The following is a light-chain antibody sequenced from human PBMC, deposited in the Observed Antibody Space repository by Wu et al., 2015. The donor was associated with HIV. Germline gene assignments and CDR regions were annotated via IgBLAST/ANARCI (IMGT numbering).Light chain of an antibody. CDR3: QNYNSAPRT. J-gene: IGKJ1*01. CDR2: AAS. Sequence: DIQMTQSPSTLSASVGDRVTITCRASQNIKNYLNWYQQKPGKAPKLLISAASSLQGGVSSRFSGSGSGTHFTLTINSLQPEDVAIYYCQNYNSAPRTFGQGTSVEIK. V-gene: IGKV1-39*01. CDR1: QNIKNY.